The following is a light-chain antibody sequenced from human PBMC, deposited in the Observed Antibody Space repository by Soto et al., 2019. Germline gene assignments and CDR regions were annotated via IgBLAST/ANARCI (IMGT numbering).Light chain of an antibody. Sequence: QRVLTKPASVSGSPVESIPITCTGTSSDVGGYNYVSWYQQHPGKAPKLIIYEVTNRPSGISYRFSGSKSGNTASLTISGLQAEDEADYYCSSHTSSNTRVFGTGTKVTVL. CDR1: SSDVGGYNY. CDR2: EVT. CDR3: SSHTSSNTRV. J-gene: IGLJ1*01. V-gene: IGLV2-14*01.